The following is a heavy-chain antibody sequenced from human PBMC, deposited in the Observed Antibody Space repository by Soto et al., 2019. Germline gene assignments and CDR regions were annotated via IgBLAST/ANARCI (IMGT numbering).Heavy chain of an antibody. CDR3: AVGSSSWYGAFDI. J-gene: IGHJ3*02. CDR2: IIPIFGTA. D-gene: IGHD6-13*01. CDR1: GGTFSSYA. Sequence: SVKVSCKASGGTFSSYAISWVRQAPGQGLEWMGGIIPIFGTANYAQKFQGRVTITADESTSTAYMELSSLRSEDTAVYYCAVGSSSWYGAFDIWGQGTMVTVSS. V-gene: IGHV1-69*13.